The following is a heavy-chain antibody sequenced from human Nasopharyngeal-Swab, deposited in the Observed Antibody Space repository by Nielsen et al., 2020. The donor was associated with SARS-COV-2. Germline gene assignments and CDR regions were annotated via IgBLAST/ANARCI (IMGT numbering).Heavy chain of an antibody. Sequence: ASVKVSCKASGYTFTSYYMHWVRQAPGQGLEWMGIINPSGGSTSYAQKFQGRVTMTRDTSTSTVYMELNSLRSEDTAVYYCARKSLGYSSGWLVAFDIWGQGTMVTVSS. CDR2: INPSGGST. V-gene: IGHV1-46*01. CDR1: GYTFTSYY. D-gene: IGHD6-19*01. CDR3: ARKSLGYSSGWLVAFDI. J-gene: IGHJ3*02.